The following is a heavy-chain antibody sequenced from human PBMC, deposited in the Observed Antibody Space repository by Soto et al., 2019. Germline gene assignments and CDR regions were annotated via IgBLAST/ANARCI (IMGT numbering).Heavy chain of an antibody. CDR2: IRSKAYGGTT. V-gene: IGHV3-49*03. Sequence: PGGSLRLSCTASGFTFGDYAMSWFRQAPGKGLEWVGFIRSKAYGGTTEYAASVKGRFTISRDDSKSIAYLQMNSLKTEDTAVYYCTRGKWELPPTIFDHWGQGTLVTVSS. CDR1: GFTFGDYA. D-gene: IGHD1-26*01. CDR3: TRGKWELPPTIFDH. J-gene: IGHJ4*02.